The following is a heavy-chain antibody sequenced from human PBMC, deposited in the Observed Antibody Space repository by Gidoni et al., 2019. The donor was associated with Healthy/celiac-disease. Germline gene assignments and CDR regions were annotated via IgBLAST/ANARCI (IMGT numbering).Heavy chain of an antibody. Sequence: QLQLQESGPGLVKPSETLSLTCTVSGGSISSSSYYWGWIRQPPGKGLEWIGSIYYSGSTYYNPSLKSRVTISVDTSKNQFSLKLSSVTAADTAVYYCARQYNYGDPDWYFDLWGRGTLVTVSS. V-gene: IGHV4-39*01. D-gene: IGHD4-17*01. CDR2: IYYSGST. J-gene: IGHJ2*01. CDR3: ARQYNYGDPDWYFDL. CDR1: GGSISSSSYY.